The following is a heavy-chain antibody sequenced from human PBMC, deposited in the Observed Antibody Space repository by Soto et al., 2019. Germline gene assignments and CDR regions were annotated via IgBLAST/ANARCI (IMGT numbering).Heavy chain of an antibody. D-gene: IGHD1-26*01. CDR3: ARDFPTDTGATPDY. CDR1: GYTFNSYY. CDR2: INPSGGST. Sequence: ASVKVSCKAFGYTFNSYYMHWVRQAPGQGLEWMGIINPSGGSTSYSQKFQGRVTMTRDTSTSTVYMELSSLRSEDTAVYYCARDFPTDTGATPDYWGQGTLVTAPS. V-gene: IGHV1-46*02. J-gene: IGHJ4*02.